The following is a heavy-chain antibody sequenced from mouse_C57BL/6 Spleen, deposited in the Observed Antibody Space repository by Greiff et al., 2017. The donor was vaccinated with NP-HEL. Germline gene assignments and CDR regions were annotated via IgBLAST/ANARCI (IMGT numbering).Heavy chain of an antibody. CDR1: GYTFTSYW. D-gene: IGHD2-1*01. CDR3: ATLYGNYVPPFDY. CDR2: IDPSDSYT. V-gene: IGHV1-69*01. Sequence: QVHVKQPGAELVMPGASVKLSCKASGYTFTSYWMHWVKQRPGQGLEWIGEIDPSDSYTNYNQKFKGKSTLTVDKSSSTAYMQLSSLTSDDSAVYYCATLYGNYVPPFDYWGQGTTLTVSS. J-gene: IGHJ2*01.